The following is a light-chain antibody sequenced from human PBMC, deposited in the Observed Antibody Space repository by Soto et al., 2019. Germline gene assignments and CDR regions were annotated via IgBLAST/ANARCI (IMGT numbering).Light chain of an antibody. CDR2: GAS. CDR1: QSVSNNY. J-gene: IGKJ1*01. Sequence: EIVLTQSPGTLSLSPGERATLSCRASQSVSNNYLAWYQQKPGQAPRLLIYGASNRATGIPDRFSGSGSGTDFTLTISSLQSDDFAFYYCQQYNNWPPWTFGQGTKVDI. V-gene: IGKV3-20*01. CDR3: QQYNNWPPWT.